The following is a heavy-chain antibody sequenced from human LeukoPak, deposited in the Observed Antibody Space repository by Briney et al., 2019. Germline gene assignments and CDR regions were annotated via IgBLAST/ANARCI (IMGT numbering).Heavy chain of an antibody. Sequence: ASVKVSCKASGGTFNNYAISWVRQAPGQGLEWMGGFDPEDGETIYAQKFQGRVTMTEDTSTDTAYMELSSLRSEDTAVYYCATSSTPQLLDPFDYWGQGTLVTVSS. CDR3: ATSSTPQLLDPFDY. J-gene: IGHJ4*02. CDR1: GGTFNNYA. D-gene: IGHD2-2*01. V-gene: IGHV1-24*01. CDR2: FDPEDGET.